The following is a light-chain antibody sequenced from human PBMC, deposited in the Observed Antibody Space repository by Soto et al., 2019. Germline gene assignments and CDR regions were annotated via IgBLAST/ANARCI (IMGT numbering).Light chain of an antibody. Sequence: DFQLTQSPSSLSASVGDRVTITCRASQDIDFYLAWYQQKPAKVPKLLIYAASTLHSGVPSRFSGSGSATDFTLPLSSLQPEDGAVYYCHRYDSAPRTFGQRTRVEIK. V-gene: IGKV1-27*01. J-gene: IGKJ1*01. CDR1: QDIDFY. CDR2: AAS. CDR3: HRYDSAPRT.